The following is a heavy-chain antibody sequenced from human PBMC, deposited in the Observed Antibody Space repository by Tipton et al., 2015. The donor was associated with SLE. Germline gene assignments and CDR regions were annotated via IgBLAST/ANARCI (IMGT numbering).Heavy chain of an antibody. D-gene: IGHD3-22*01. CDR1: GGSISSHY. Sequence: LRLSCTVSGGSISSHYWSWIRQPPGKGLEWIGEINHSGSTNYNPSLKSRVTISVDTSKNQFSLKLSSVTAADTAVYYCARDSFYYDSSGYSLFDYWGQGTLVTVSS. V-gene: IGHV4-34*01. CDR3: ARDSFYYDSSGYSLFDY. J-gene: IGHJ4*02. CDR2: INHSGST.